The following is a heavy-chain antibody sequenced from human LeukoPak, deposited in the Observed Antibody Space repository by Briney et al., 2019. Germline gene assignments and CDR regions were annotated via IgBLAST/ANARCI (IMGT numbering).Heavy chain of an antibody. D-gene: IGHD3-22*01. CDR2: INPNSGGT. J-gene: IGHJ6*02. V-gene: IGHV1-2*06. CDR1: GYTFTGYY. Sequence: ASVKVSCKASGYTFTGYYMHWVRQAPGQGLEWMGRINPNSGGTNYAQKFQGRVTMTRDTSISTAYMELSSLRSEDTAVYYCARGGSGYSYYYYGMDVWGQGTTVTVSS. CDR3: ARGGSGYSYYYYGMDV.